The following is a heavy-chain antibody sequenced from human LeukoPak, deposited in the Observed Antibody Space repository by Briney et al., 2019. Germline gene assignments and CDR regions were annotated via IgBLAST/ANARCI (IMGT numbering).Heavy chain of an antibody. Sequence: ASVKVSCKASGGTFSSYAISWVRQAPGQGLEWMGGIIPIFGTANYAQKFQGRVTMTRDTSTSTVYMELSSLRSEDTAVYYCAREYYDILTGSEGGDYWGQGTLGTVSS. CDR3: AREYYDILTGSEGGDY. CDR2: IIPIFGTA. D-gene: IGHD3-9*01. J-gene: IGHJ4*02. V-gene: IGHV1-69*05. CDR1: GGTFSSYA.